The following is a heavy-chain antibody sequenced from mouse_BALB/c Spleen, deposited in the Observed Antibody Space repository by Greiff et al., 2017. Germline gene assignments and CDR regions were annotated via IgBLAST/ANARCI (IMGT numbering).Heavy chain of an antibody. Sequence: EVKLVESGGGLVKPGGSLKLSCAASGFTFSSYTMSWVRQTPEKRLEWVATISSGGSYTYYPDSVKGRFTISRDNAKNTLYLQMSSLKSEDTAMYYCTRDEGTGTYAMDYWGQGTSVTVSS. J-gene: IGHJ4*01. CDR3: TRDEGTGTYAMDY. D-gene: IGHD4-1*01. V-gene: IGHV5-6-4*01. CDR1: GFTFSSYT. CDR2: ISSGGSYT.